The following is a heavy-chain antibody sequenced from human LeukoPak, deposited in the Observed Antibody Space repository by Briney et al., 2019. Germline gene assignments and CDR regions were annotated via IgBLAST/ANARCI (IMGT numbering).Heavy chain of an antibody. CDR2: IKQDGSEK. V-gene: IGHV3-7*01. Sequence: GGAVRLSCAASGFPFTRYWMTWVRQAPGKGLEWVDDIKQDGSEKYYLGAVEGRFTISRDNANKSVYLQMNSLRGEDTALSFCATRSSTSRWSPPHYWGQGSLVTVSS. J-gene: IGHJ4*02. CDR1: GFPFTRYW. D-gene: IGHD2-2*01. CDR3: ATRSSTSRWSPPHY.